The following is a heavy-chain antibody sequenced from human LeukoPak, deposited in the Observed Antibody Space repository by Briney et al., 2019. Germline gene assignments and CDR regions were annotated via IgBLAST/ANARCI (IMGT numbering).Heavy chain of an antibody. CDR1: GFTFSSYV. D-gene: IGHD1-26*01. V-gene: IGHV3-23*01. J-gene: IGHJ4*02. Sequence: PGGSLRLSCAASGFTFSSYVMSWVRQAPGKGLEWVSVISGSGGSTYYADSVKGRFTISRDNSKNTLYLQMNSLRAEDTAVYYCSKAPYSGTYYFGCWGQGTLVTVSS. CDR3: SKAPYSGTYYFGC. CDR2: ISGSGGST.